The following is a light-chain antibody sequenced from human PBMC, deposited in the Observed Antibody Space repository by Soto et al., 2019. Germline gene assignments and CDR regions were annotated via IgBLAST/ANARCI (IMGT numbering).Light chain of an antibody. Sequence: HSELPQPPSVSGAPGQRVTISCTGSSSNIGAGYDVHWYQQLPGTAPKLLIYGNSNRPSGVPDRFSGSKSGTSASLAITGLQAEDEADYYCQSYDSSLSGYVFGTGTKVTVL. CDR2: GNS. CDR1: SSNIGAGYD. CDR3: QSYDSSLSGYV. V-gene: IGLV1-40*01. J-gene: IGLJ1*01.